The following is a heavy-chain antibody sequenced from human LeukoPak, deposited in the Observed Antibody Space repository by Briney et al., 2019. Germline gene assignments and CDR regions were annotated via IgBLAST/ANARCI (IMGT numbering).Heavy chain of an antibody. Sequence: SGGSLRLSCAASGFTFSSFGMSWVRQAPGKGLEWVSAINTSGGNTNYADSVKGRFTISRDNSKNTLYMQMNSLRAEDMAVYYCARRRMAAEGFGACDIWGQGTMVTVSS. V-gene: IGHV3-23*01. CDR3: ARRRMAAEGFGACDI. CDR2: INTSGGNT. J-gene: IGHJ3*02. D-gene: IGHD6-13*01. CDR1: GFTFSSFG.